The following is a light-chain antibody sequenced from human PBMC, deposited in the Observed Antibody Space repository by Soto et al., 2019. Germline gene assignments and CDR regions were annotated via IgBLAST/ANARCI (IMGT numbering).Light chain of an antibody. CDR1: SSNMGSNI. J-gene: IGLJ2*01. CDR2: SKD. Sequence: QAVVTQPPSASGTPGQRVTISCSGSSSNMGSNIVNWYQQLPGAAPKLLIYSKDQRPSGVPDRFSGSKSGTSASLAISGLQSEDESDYYCAAWDDSLNGVVFCGGTKLTVL. V-gene: IGLV1-44*01. CDR3: AAWDDSLNGVV.